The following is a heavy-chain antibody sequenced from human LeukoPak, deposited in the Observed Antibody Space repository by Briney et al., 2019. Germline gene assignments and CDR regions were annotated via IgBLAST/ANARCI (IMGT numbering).Heavy chain of an antibody. Sequence: GGSLRLSCAASGFTFSSYWMHWVRQAPGKGLEWVSVIYAGDSTYYADSVKGRFTISSDKSKNTVYLQMSSLRDDDTAVYYCASDHRNLDAFDIWGQGTIVTVSS. D-gene: IGHD1-14*01. CDR2: IYAGDST. J-gene: IGHJ3*02. V-gene: IGHV3-66*01. CDR1: GFTFSSYW. CDR3: ASDHRNLDAFDI.